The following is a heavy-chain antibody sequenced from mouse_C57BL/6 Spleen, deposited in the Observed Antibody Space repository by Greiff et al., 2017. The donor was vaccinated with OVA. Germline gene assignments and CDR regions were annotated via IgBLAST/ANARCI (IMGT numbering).Heavy chain of an antibody. CDR2: INPSSGYT. Sequence: VQVVESGAELARPGASVKMSCKASGYTFTSYTMHWVKQRPGQGLEWIGYINPSSGYTKYNQKFKDKATLTADKSSSTAYMQLSSLTSEDSAVYYCARSGGYDYDGDWYFDVWGTGTTVTVSS. J-gene: IGHJ1*03. CDR1: GYTFTSYT. V-gene: IGHV1-4*01. CDR3: ARSGGYDYDGDWYFDV. D-gene: IGHD2-4*01.